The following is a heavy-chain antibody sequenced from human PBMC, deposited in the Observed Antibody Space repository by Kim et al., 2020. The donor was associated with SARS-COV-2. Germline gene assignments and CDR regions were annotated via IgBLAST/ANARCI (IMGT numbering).Heavy chain of an antibody. J-gene: IGHJ3*02. CDR3: ARGDCRGTSCYKNAFDI. D-gene: IGHD2-2*02. Sequence: SETLSLTCTVSGGSITSGDYSWSWIRQTPGKGLEWIGYIYDDGSTYYNPSLKSRLSISLQRSGNQFSLRLTSVTAAETDMYFCARGDCRGTSCYKNAFDIWGQGRMVTVSS. CDR1: GGSITSGDYS. V-gene: IGHV4-30-2*01. CDR2: IYDDGST.